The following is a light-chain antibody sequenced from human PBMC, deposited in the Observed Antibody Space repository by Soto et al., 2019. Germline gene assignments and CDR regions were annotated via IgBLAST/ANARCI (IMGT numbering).Light chain of an antibody. CDR1: QTVSSY. J-gene: IGKJ4*01. Sequence: EIVLTQSPATLSLSPGDRATLSCRASQTVSSYLAWYQQKPGQAPRLLLYDASSRATGMPARFSGSGSGTAFSRTITSLEPEGFAAYYCQQRSDWLSTFGGWTKVEIK. CDR2: DAS. V-gene: IGKV3-11*01. CDR3: QQRSDWLST.